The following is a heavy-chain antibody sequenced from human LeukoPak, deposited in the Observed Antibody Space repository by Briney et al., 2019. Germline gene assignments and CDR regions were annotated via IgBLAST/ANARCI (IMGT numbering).Heavy chain of an antibody. J-gene: IGHJ5*02. CDR1: GASISSGSYF. Sequence: SETLSLTXTVSGASISSGSYFWSCVRQPAGKALEWIGRFHTSGGTNYNPSLESRVTISVDTSKNQFSLKLTSVTAADTAVYYCASTVFGVTYNWFDPWGQGTLVTVSS. CDR3: ASTVFGVTYNWFDP. CDR2: FHTSGGT. V-gene: IGHV4-61*02. D-gene: IGHD3-3*01.